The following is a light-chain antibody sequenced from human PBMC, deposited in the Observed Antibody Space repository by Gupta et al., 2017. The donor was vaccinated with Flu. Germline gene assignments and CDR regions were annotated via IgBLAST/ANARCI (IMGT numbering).Light chain of an antibody. CDR2: GAS. CDR3: QQYDNSPYS. CDR1: QSVSSSY. Sequence: EIVLTQSPGTLFLSPGARATLSCRASQSVSSSYLPWYQQKPGQAPRLLIYGASSRATGSLDRFSGSGSVAAFTLTISRLEPEDFAVYYCQQYDNSPYSFGQGTKLEIK. V-gene: IGKV3-20*01. J-gene: IGKJ2*03.